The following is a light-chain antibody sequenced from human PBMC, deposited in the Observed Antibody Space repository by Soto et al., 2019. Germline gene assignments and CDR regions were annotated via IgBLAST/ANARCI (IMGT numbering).Light chain of an antibody. CDR2: DAS. J-gene: IGKJ5*01. CDR1: QGVGRA. V-gene: IGKV1-13*02. Sequence: AIQLTQSPSSLSASVGDRVIITCRASQGVGRAVAWYQLKPGKSPNLLIYDASILETGAPARFSGSGSGTDFTLTISTMQPEDFATYYCQQFNGDPSFGQGTRLDIK. CDR3: QQFNGDPS.